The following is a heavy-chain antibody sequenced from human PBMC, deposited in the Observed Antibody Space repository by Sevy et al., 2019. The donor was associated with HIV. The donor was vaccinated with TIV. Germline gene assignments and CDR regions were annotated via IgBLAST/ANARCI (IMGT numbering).Heavy chain of an antibody. CDR2: IIPIFGTS. Sequence: ASVKVSCKASGGTFSSYAISWVRQAPGQGLEWMGGIIPIFGTSNYAHKFQGRVTITADESTSTAYMELSSLRSEDTAVYYCARVRYSYGYRESDYWGQGTLVTVSS. CDR1: GGTFSSYA. J-gene: IGHJ4*02. CDR3: ARVRYSYGYRESDY. V-gene: IGHV1-69*13. D-gene: IGHD5-18*01.